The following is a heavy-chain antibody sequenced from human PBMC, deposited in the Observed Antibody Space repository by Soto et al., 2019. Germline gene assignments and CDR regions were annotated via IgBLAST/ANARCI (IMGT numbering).Heavy chain of an antibody. J-gene: IGHJ4*02. Sequence: GGSLRLSCAASGFTFSSYAMSWVRQAPGKGLEWVSAISGSGGSTYYADSVKGRFTISRDNSKNTLYLQMNSLRAEDTAVYYCATKPPAGAARSPYYFDYWGQGTLVTVSS. CDR3: ATKPPAGAARSPYYFDY. V-gene: IGHV3-23*01. CDR1: GFTFSSYA. CDR2: ISGSGGST. D-gene: IGHD6-6*01.